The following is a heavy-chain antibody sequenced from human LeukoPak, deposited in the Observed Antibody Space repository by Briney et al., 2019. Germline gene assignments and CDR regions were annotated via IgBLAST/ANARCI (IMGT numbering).Heavy chain of an antibody. D-gene: IGHD3-10*01. CDR3: AKDLGYYYGSGSYLDY. CDR1: GFTFSSYA. Sequence: GGSLRLSCAASGFTFSSYAMSWVRQAPGKGLEWVSAISGSGGSTYYTDSVKGRFTISRDNSKNTLYLQMNSLRAEDTAVYYCAKDLGYYYGSGSYLDYWGQGTLVTVSS. J-gene: IGHJ4*02. CDR2: ISGSGGST. V-gene: IGHV3-23*01.